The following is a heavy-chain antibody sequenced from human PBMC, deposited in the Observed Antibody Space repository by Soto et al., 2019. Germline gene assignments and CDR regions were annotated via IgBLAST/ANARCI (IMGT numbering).Heavy chain of an antibody. CDR3: AKGAWYGSSSPSDR. CDR2: IYSGGST. Sequence: GGSLRLSCAASGFTVSSNYMSWVRQAPGKGLEWVSVIYSGGSTYYADSVKGRFTISRDNSKNTLYLQMNSLTTEDTAVYYCAKGAWYGSSSPSDRWGRETLVTVSS. J-gene: IGHJ5*02. D-gene: IGHD6-6*01. CDR1: GFTVSSNY. V-gene: IGHV3-66*01.